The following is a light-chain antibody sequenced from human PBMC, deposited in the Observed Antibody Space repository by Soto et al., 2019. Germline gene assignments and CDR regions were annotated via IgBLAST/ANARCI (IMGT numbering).Light chain of an antibody. J-gene: IGLJ1*01. CDR2: GVT. CDR3: FSHRSGDYHV. Sequence: QSVLTQPASVSGSPGQSITISCTGTSSDIGAYNYVSWYQQYPGKAPKLMIYGVTNRPSGVSNRFSGSKTGNTASLTISGLQAEDEADYYCFSHRSGDYHVFGIGTKVTVX. CDR1: SSDIGAYNY. V-gene: IGLV2-14*01.